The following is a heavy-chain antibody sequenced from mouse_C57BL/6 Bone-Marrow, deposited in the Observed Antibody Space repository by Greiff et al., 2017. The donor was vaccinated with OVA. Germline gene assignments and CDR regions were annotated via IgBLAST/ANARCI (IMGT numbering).Heavy chain of an antibody. Sequence: EVQLQQSGPELVKPGASVKISCKASGYTFTDYYMNWVKQSHGKSLEWIGDINPNNGGTSYNQKFKGKATLTVDKSSSTAYMELRSLTSEDSAVYYCAQGGLADWGQGTLVTVSA. D-gene: IGHD3-3*01. V-gene: IGHV1-26*01. J-gene: IGHJ3*01. CDR1: GYTFTDYY. CDR3: AQGGLAD. CDR2: INPNNGGT.